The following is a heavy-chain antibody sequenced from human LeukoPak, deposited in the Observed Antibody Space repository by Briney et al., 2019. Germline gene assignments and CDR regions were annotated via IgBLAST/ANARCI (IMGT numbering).Heavy chain of an antibody. J-gene: IGHJ4*02. V-gene: IGHV3-74*01. Sequence: GGSLRLSCAASGFSFSSYWMRWVRQAPGKGLVWVARINSDGSTTYYADSVKGRFTISRDNSKNTLYLQMNSLRAEDTAVYYCAKDYGDYADWGQGTLVTVSS. D-gene: IGHD4-17*01. CDR3: AKDYGDYAD. CDR2: INSDGSTT. CDR1: GFSFSSYW.